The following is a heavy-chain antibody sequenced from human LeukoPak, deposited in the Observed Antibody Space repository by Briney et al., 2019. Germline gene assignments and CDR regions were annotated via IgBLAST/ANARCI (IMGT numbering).Heavy chain of an antibody. D-gene: IGHD2-2*01. CDR1: GGSISSYY. CDR2: IYYSGST. V-gene: IGHV4-59*08. Sequence: SETLSLTCTVSGGSISSYYWSWIRQPPGKGLEWIGYIYYSGSTNYNPSLKSRVTISIDTSKNQFSLKLSSVTAADTAVYYCARLASPSSNNYHAADYWGQGTLVTSPQ. J-gene: IGHJ4*02. CDR3: ARLASPSSNNYHAADY.